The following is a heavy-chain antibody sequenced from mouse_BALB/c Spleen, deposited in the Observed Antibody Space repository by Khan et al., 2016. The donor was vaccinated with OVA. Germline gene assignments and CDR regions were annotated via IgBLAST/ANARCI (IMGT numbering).Heavy chain of an antibody. D-gene: IGHD1-1*01. CDR3: TRIYRSDFDY. Sequence: VQLKQSGPELMKPGASVKISCKASGYSFTGYFMNWVMQSHGKSLEWIGRINPHIGETLYNQKFKDKATLTVDESSSTAHMELRSLASEDSAVYYCTRIYRSDFDYWGQGTTLTVSS. V-gene: IGHV1-20*02. CDR2: INPHIGET. CDR1: GYSFTGYF. J-gene: IGHJ2*01.